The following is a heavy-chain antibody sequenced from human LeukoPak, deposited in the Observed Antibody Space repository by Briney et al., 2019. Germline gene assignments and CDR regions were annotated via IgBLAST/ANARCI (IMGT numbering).Heavy chain of an antibody. D-gene: IGHD4-17*01. CDR1: GFTFSSYW. CDR3: ARAPRRSYGDFRYFDY. Sequence: AGGSLRLSCAASGFTFSSYWMSWVRQAPGKGLEWVANIKKDGSEKYYVDSVKGRFTISRDNAKKSLYLQMNSLRAEDTAVYYCARAPRRSYGDFRYFDYWGQGTLVTVSS. J-gene: IGHJ4*02. CDR2: IKKDGSEK. V-gene: IGHV3-7*01.